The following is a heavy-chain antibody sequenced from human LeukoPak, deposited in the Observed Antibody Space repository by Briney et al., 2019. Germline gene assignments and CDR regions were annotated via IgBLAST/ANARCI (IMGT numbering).Heavy chain of an antibody. CDR1: GGSISSYY. J-gene: IGHJ6*02. CDR2: IYYSGST. D-gene: IGHD2-2*01. Sequence: SETLSLTCTVSGGSISSYYWSWIRQPPGRGLEWIGYIYYSGSTNYNPSLKSRVTISVDTSKNQFSLKLSSVTAADTAVYYCARLGSTSLYYYYGMDVWGQGTTVTVSS. V-gene: IGHV4-59*08. CDR3: ARLGSTSLYYYYGMDV.